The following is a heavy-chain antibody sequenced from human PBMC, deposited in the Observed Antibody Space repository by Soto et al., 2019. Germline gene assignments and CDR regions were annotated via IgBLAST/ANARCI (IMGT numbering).Heavy chain of an antibody. Sequence: GALGRSCAAYRLTISSDAIRWVRQAPGKGLERVSAISGSGAVTYYADSVRGRFTISRDNSRNTLDLHMNSLTVEDTAVYFCAKATGDSSGTYYFDCWGQGTQVTVSS. CDR1: RLTISSDA. V-gene: IGHV3-23*01. CDR3: AKATGDSSGTYYFDC. CDR2: ISGSGAVT. D-gene: IGHD6-19*01. J-gene: IGHJ4*02.